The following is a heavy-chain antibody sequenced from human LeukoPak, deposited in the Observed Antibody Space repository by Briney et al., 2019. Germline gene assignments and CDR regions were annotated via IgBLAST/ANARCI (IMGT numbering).Heavy chain of an antibody. V-gene: IGHV4-4*07. Sequence: SETLSLTCTVSGGSISSYYWSWIRQPAGKGLEWIGRIYTSGSTNYNPSLKSRVTMSVDTSKNQFSLKLSSVTAADTAVYYCARDGGIAVAGTNHPYYYYYYMDVWGKGTTVTVSS. CDR1: GGSISSYY. CDR2: IYTSGST. J-gene: IGHJ6*03. CDR3: ARDGGIAVAGTNHPYYYYYYMDV. D-gene: IGHD6-19*01.